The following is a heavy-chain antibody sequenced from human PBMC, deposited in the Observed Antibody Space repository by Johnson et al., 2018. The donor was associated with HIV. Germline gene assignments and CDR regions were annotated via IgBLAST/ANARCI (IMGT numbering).Heavy chain of an antibody. D-gene: IGHD2-8*02. V-gene: IGHV3-7*01. J-gene: IGHJ3*02. Sequence: VQPVESGGGVVQPGASLRLSSAASGFTFSSYGMHWVRQAPGRGLEWVANIKQDGSENCYVDSVKGRFTISRDNAENSLYLQMNSLRAEDTAVYYCAKDPVQGVGLDIWGQGTMVTVSS. CDR2: IKQDGSEN. CDR1: GFTFSSYG. CDR3: AKDPVQGVGLDI.